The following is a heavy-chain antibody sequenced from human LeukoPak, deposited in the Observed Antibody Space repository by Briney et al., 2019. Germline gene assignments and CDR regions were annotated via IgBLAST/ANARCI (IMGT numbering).Heavy chain of an antibody. J-gene: IGHJ5*02. V-gene: IGHV3-11*01. D-gene: IGHD2-15*01. CDR3: ASGKVAATGDWFDP. CDR2: ISSSGSTI. CDR1: GFTFSDYY. Sequence: GGSLRLSCAASGFTFSDYYMSWIRQAPRKGLEWVSYISSSGSTIYYADSVKGRFTISRDNAKNSLYLQTNSLRAEDTAVYYCASGKVAATGDWFDPWGQGTLVTVSS.